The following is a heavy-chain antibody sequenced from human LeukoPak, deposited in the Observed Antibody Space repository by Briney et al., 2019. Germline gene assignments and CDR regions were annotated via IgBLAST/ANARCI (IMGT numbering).Heavy chain of an antibody. CDR1: GGSISSSNYY. D-gene: IGHD3-22*01. CDR3: ARASLSDSSAYP. V-gene: IGHV4-39*07. J-gene: IGHJ5*02. CDR2: IYYSGST. Sequence: SETLSLTCTVSGGSISSSNYYWGWIRQPPGKGLEWIGNIYYSGSTYYNPALKSRVTISVDTSKNQFSLKLSLVTAADTSVYYCARASLSDSSAYPWGQGTLVTVSS.